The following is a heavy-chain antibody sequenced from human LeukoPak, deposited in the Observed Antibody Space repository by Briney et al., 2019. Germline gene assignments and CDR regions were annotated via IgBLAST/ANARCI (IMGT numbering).Heavy chain of an antibody. D-gene: IGHD3-22*01. CDR2: ISSSSSTI. CDR1: GFTFSSYS. J-gene: IGHJ4*02. V-gene: IGHV3-48*01. CDR3: ARDPATLGLSLDY. Sequence: GGSLRLSCAASGFTFSSYSMNWVRQAPGKGLEWVSYISSSSSTIYYADSVKGRFTISRDNAKNSLYLQMNSLRAEDTAVYYCARDPATLGLSLDYWGQGTLVTVSS.